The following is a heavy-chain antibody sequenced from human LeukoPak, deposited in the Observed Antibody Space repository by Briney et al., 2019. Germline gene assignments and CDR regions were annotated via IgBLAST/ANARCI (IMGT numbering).Heavy chain of an antibody. Sequence: ASVKVSCKASGGTFSSYAISWVRQAPGQGLEWMGRIIPIIGTANYAQKFQGRVTITTDESTSTAYMELSSLRSEDTAVYYCARLASTYYYDSSGYYSDDYWGQGTLVTVSS. J-gene: IGHJ4*02. CDR3: ARLASTYYYDSSGYYSDDY. V-gene: IGHV1-69*05. CDR1: GGTFSSYA. CDR2: IIPIIGTA. D-gene: IGHD3-22*01.